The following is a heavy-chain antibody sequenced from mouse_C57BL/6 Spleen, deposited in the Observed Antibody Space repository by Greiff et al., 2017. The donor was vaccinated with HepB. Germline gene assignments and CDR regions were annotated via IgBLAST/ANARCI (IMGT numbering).Heavy chain of an antibody. CDR3: TREGLRRGSGFAY. CDR2: IDPETGGT. J-gene: IGHJ3*01. D-gene: IGHD2-4*01. V-gene: IGHV1-15*01. Sequence: VQLQESGAELVRPGASVTLSCKASGYTFTDYEMHWVKQTPVHGLEWIGAIDPETGGTAYNQKFKVKAILTADKSSSTAYMELRSLTSEDSAVYYCTREGLRRGSGFAYWGQGTLVTVSA. CDR1: GYTFTDYE.